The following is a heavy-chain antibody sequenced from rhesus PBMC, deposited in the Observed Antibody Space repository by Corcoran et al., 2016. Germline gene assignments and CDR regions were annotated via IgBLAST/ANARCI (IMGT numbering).Heavy chain of an antibody. Sequence: QLQLQESGPGLVKPSETLSLTCAVSGYSISSGYGWSWIRQPPGKGLEWIGYISYSGSTSYHPSLKSRVTMARDTSKNQFSLKLSSVTAADTAVYYWARGSAGTVLFDYWGQGVLVTVSS. CDR1: GYSISSGYG. CDR3: ARGSAGTVLFDY. V-gene: IGHV4-122*02. D-gene: IGHD5-24*01. CDR2: ISYSGST. J-gene: IGHJ4*01.